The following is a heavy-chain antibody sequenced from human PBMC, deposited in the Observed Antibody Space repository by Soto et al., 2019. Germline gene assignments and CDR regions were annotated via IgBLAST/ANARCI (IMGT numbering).Heavy chain of an antibody. V-gene: IGHV3-15*01. Sequence: GGSLRLSCAASGFTFSNAWMSWVRQAPGKGLEWVGRIKSKTDGGTTDYAAPVKGRFTISRDDSKNTLYLQMNSLKTEDTAVYYCTTEVLRFLEWFPHDAFDIWGQGTMVTVSS. J-gene: IGHJ3*02. CDR2: IKSKTDGGTT. D-gene: IGHD3-3*01. CDR3: TTEVLRFLEWFPHDAFDI. CDR1: GFTFSNAW.